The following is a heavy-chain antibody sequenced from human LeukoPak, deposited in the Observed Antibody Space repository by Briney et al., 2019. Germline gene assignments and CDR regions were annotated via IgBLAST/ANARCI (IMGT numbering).Heavy chain of an antibody. Sequence: GGSLRLSCAASGFTFSSYSMNWVRQAPGKGLEWVSSISSSSSYIYYADSVKGRFTISRDNAKNSLYLQMNSLRAEDTAVYYCARGRRPTVVPAARSGWYYYYMDVWGKGTTVTISS. CDR2: ISSSSSYI. J-gene: IGHJ6*03. CDR3: ARGRRPTVVPAARSGWYYYYMDV. D-gene: IGHD2-2*01. CDR1: GFTFSSYS. V-gene: IGHV3-21*01.